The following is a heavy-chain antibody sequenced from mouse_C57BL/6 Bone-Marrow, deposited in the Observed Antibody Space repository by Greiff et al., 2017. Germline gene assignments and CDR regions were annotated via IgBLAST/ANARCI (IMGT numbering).Heavy chain of an antibody. D-gene: IGHD2-4*01. V-gene: IGHV1-26*01. CDR3: ARKDGIYYDYDGAWFAY. CDR2: INPNNGGT. Sequence: VQLQQSGPELVKPGASVKISCKASGYTFTDYYMNWVKQSHGKSLEWIGDINPNNGGTSYNQKFKGKDTLTVDKSSSTAYMELRSLTSEDSAVYYCARKDGIYYDYDGAWFAYWGQGTLVTVSA. CDR1: GYTFTDYY. J-gene: IGHJ3*01.